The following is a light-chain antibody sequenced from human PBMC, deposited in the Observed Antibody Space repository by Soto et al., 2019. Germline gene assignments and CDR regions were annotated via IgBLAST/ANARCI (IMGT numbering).Light chain of an antibody. V-gene: IGLV1-44*01. J-gene: IGLJ1*01. CDR3: AAWGANLNAYV. CDR1: YSNIGRYP. CDR2: VDN. Sequence: QSVLIQPPSASGTPGQTVTISCSGDYSNIGRYPVNWYQQVPGMAPRLLIYVDNQRPSGVPARFSASRSGASASLAISGLQSADEADYYCAAWGANLNAYVFGSGTKLTVL.